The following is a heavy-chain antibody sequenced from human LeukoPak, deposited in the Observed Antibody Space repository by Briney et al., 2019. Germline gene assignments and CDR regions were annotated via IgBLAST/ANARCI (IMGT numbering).Heavy chain of an antibody. J-gene: IGHJ4*02. CDR3: AAHSSSWSTPPAY. V-gene: IGHV4-39*01. Sequence: SETLSLTCTVSGGSISSSSYYWGWIRQPPGKGLEWIGSIYYSGSTYYNPSLKSRVTISVDTSKNQFSLKLSSVTAADTAVYYCAAHSSSWSTPPAYWGQGTLVTVSS. CDR2: IYYSGST. D-gene: IGHD6-13*01. CDR1: GGSISSSSYY.